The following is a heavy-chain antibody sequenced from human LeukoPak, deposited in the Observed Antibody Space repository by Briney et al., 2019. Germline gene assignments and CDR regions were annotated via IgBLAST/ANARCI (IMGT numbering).Heavy chain of an antibody. V-gene: IGHV1-2*02. CDR3: ARDGDYGDYANRFDY. Sequence: ASVKVSCKASGYTFTGYYMHWVRQAPGQGLEWMGWINPNSGGTNYAQKFQGRVTMTRDTSISTAYMELSRLRSDDTAVYYCARDGDYGDYANRFDYWGQGTLVTVSS. J-gene: IGHJ4*02. CDR1: GYTFTGYY. CDR2: INPNSGGT. D-gene: IGHD4-17*01.